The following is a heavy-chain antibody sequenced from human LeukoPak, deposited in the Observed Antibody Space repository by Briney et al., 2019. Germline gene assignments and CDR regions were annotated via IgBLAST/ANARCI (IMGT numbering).Heavy chain of an antibody. CDR1: GFTFSSYA. V-gene: IGHV3-23*01. D-gene: IGHD2-15*01. Sequence: GSLSLSCAASGFTFSSYAMSWVRQAPGKGLEWVSAISGSGGSTYYADSVKGRFTISRDNSKNTLYLQMNSLRAEDTAVYYCAKVVVVVAATGDYFDYWGQGTLVTVSS. CDR3: AKVVVVVAATGDYFDY. J-gene: IGHJ4*02. CDR2: ISGSGGST.